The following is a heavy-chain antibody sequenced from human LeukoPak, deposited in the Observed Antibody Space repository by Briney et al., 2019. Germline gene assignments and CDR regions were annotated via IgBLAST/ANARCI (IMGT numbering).Heavy chain of an antibody. J-gene: IGHJ4*02. CDR3: AKDKGLMFGVVLVD. V-gene: IGHV3-9*01. D-gene: IGHD3-3*01. Sequence: GRSLRLSCTASGFVFDDYAMHWVRQAPGKGLDWVSGISWNSDVLDYADSVKGRFTVSRDNAKNSLYLQMNSLKAEDTALYYCAKDKGLMFGVVLVDWGQGTLVTVSS. CDR2: ISWNSDVL. CDR1: GFVFDDYA.